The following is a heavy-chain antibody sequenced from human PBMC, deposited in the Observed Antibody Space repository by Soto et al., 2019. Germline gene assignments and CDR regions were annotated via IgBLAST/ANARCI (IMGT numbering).Heavy chain of an antibody. V-gene: IGHV4-4*07. J-gene: IGHJ4*02. D-gene: IGHD1-26*01. Sequence: VQLQESGPGLVKPSETLSLSCDVSGASLLSSYWSWVRQPAGKGLEWIGHISSSGRTNYNPSLKIRVTMSIDTPNNKFSLSLNPLTAADTAVYSCAKGWDVKGFDHWGQGARVTVPS. CDR1: GASLLSSY. CDR2: ISSSGRT. CDR3: AKGWDVKGFDH.